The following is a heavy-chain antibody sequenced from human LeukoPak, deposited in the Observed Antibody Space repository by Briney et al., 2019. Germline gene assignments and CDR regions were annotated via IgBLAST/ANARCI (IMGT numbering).Heavy chain of an antibody. CDR1: GFTFSSYA. D-gene: IGHD3-3*01. CDR2: ISGSGGST. CDR3: AKDQRFLEWLFPPDDAFGI. J-gene: IGHJ3*02. V-gene: IGHV3-23*01. Sequence: GGSLRLSCAASGFTFSSYAMSWVRQAPGKGLEWVSAISGSGGSTYYADSVKGRFTISRDNSKNTLDLQMNSLRAEDTAVYYCAKDQRFLEWLFPPDDAFGIWGQGTMVTVSS.